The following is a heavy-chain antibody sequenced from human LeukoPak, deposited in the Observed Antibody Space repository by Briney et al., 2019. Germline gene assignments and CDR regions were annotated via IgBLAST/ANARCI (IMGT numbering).Heavy chain of an antibody. Sequence: PSETLSLTCTVAGGSISDNYWSWIRQPPGKGLEWIGYIYYSGSTNYNPSLKSRVTISVDTSKNQFSLKLSSVTAADTAVYYCARHGYGDSVGWYFDLWGRGTLVTVSS. V-gene: IGHV4-59*08. CDR3: ARHGYGDSVGWYFDL. CDR2: IYYSGST. CDR1: GGSISDNY. D-gene: IGHD4-17*01. J-gene: IGHJ2*01.